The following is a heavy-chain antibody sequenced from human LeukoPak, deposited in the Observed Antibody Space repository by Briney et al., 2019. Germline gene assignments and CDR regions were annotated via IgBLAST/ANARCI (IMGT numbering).Heavy chain of an antibody. CDR2: IYYSGST. V-gene: IGHV4-39*07. D-gene: IGHD3-3*01. CDR1: GGSISSSSYY. J-gene: IGHJ6*03. CDR3: ARNYDFWGGYWPYYYYYMDV. Sequence: SSETLSLTCTVSGGSISSSSYYWGWIRQPPGKGLEWIGSIYYSGSTYSNPSLTSRVTISVDTSKNQFSLKLSSVTAADTAVYYCARNYDFWGGYWPYYYYYMDVWGKGTTVTVSS.